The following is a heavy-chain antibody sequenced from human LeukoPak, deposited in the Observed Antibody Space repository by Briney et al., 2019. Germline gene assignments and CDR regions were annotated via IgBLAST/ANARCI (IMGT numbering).Heavy chain of an antibody. CDR3: AREFAGSASGAGY. J-gene: IGHJ4*02. D-gene: IGHD1-26*01. Sequence: PGGSLRLSCAAPGFTFSSYSMNWVRQAPGKGLEWVSSMSVSSGLIYYADSVKGRFTISRDNAKSSLYLQMNRLRVEDTAVYYCAREFAGSASGAGYWGQGTLVTVSS. CDR1: GFTFSSYS. V-gene: IGHV3-21*01. CDR2: MSVSSGLI.